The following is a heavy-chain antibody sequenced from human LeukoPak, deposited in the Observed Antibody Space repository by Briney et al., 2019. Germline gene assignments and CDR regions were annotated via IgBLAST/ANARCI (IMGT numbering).Heavy chain of an antibody. CDR3: ARAADCSSTSCYFYGFDP. Sequence: ASVTVSCKASVYTFTSYDINWVRHPTAQGLEWMGLRNFNRGNTGYAQKCQGRVTMTSNTSISTAYMELSSLRSEDTAVYYCARAADCSSTSCYFYGFDPWGQGTLVTVSS. CDR1: VYTFTSYD. CDR2: RNFNRGNT. J-gene: IGHJ5*02. V-gene: IGHV1-8*01. D-gene: IGHD2-2*01.